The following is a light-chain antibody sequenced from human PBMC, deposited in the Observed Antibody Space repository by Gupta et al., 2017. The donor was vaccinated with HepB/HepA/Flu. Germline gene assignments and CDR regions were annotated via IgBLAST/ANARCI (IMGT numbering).Light chain of an antibody. CDR2: GAS. Sequence: PGERVTLSCRASQSVSSSYLTWYQQKPGQAPRLLIYGASTRATSIPARFSGSGSGTDFTLTISSLQPEDFAVYYCQQDDNLPITFGRGTKVEIK. V-gene: IGKV3-7*01. CDR3: QQDDNLPIT. J-gene: IGKJ4*01. CDR1: QSVSSSY.